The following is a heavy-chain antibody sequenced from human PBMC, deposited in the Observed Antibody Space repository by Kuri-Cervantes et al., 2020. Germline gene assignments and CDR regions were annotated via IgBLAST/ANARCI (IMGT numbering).Heavy chain of an antibody. CDR1: GFTFGDYA. D-gene: IGHD3-22*01. V-gene: IGHV3-49*03. CDR2: IRSKAYGGTT. CDR3: AKDIWYDSSGYYLSGMDV. J-gene: IGHJ6*02. Sequence: GESLKISCPASGFTFGDYAMSWFRQAPGKGLEWVGFIRSKAYGGTTEYAASVKGRFTISRDDSKSIAYLQMNSLKTEDTAVYYCAKDIWYDSSGYYLSGMDVWGQGTTVTVSS.